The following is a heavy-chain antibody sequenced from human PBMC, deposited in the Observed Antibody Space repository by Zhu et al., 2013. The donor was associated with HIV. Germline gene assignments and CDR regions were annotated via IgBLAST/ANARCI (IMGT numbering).Heavy chain of an antibody. D-gene: IGHD2-21*02. J-gene: IGHJ4*02. CDR3: ARDPFSVTGNYFDY. CDR1: GGTFNNYA. CDR2: VIPFFGTS. Sequence: QVTVMQSEAVVKKPGSSVKVSCKTSGGTFNNYAISWVRQAPGQGLEWVGGVIPFFGTSDYAQRFKGRVTITADEPTSTSYMELSSLRSEDTAIYYCARDPFSVTGNYFDYWGQGTLVTVSS. V-gene: IGHV1-69*01.